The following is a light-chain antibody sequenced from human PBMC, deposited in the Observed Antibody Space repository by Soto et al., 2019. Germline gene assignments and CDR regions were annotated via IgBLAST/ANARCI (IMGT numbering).Light chain of an antibody. V-gene: IGLV1-51*01. CDR2: DDD. Sequence: QSVLTQPPSVSAAPGQRGTISCSGSISNIGGNSVSWYQQLPGTAPKLLIYDDDKRPSGIPDRFSGSKSGTSATLGITGFQTGDEADYYCGSWDSSLSAYVFGTGTKVTVL. CDR1: ISNIGGNS. CDR3: GSWDSSLSAYV. J-gene: IGLJ1*01.